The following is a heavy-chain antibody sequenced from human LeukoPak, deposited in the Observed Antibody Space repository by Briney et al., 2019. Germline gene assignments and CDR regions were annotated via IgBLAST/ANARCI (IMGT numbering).Heavy chain of an antibody. V-gene: IGHV3-66*01. CDR2: IYSGGST. D-gene: IGHD3-22*01. CDR3: ARDLDSSGYGMAY. CDR1: GFTVSSNY. J-gene: IGHJ4*02. Sequence: GGSLRLSCAASGFTVSSNYMSWVRQAPGKGLEWVSVIYSGGSTYYTDSVKGRFTISRDNSKNTLYLQMNSLRAEDTAVYYCARDLDSSGYGMAYWGQGTLVTVSS.